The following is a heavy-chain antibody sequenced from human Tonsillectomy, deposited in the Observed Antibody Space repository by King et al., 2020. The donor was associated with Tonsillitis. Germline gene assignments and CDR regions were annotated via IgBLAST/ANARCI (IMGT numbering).Heavy chain of an antibody. V-gene: IGHV3-13*04. CDR2: RGTAVDT. CDR3: AREDRAGDAFDI. D-gene: IGHD6-19*01. CDR1: GFTFSSYD. Sequence: VQLVEAGGGLVQPGGCRRLSRSAAGFTFSSYDMHWVRQATGKGLEWVSARGTAVDTYYPGSVKGRFTLSRENAKNSLYLQMNSLRAGDTAVYYCAREDRAGDAFDIWGQGTMVTVSS. J-gene: IGHJ3*02.